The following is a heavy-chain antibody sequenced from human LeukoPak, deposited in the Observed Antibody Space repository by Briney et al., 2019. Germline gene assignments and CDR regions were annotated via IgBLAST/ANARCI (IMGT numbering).Heavy chain of an antibody. CDR3: ERVSCTYGVCYGFDY. Sequence: PGGALRLSCAASKFTFRNYWMSWVRQAPGKGLEWVANIKQDGSEKYYVDSVKGRFTISRDNAKNSLYLQMNSLGVEDTAVYYCERVSCTYGVCYGFDYWGQGILVTVSS. CDR2: IKQDGSEK. D-gene: IGHD2-8*01. J-gene: IGHJ4*02. V-gene: IGHV3-7*01. CDR1: KFTFRNYW.